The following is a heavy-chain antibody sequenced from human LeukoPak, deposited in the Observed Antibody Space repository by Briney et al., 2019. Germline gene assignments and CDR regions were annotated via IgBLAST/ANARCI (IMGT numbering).Heavy chain of an antibody. CDR2: ISYAGSSN. D-gene: IGHD5-18*01. J-gene: IGHJ4*02. CDR1: GFSFSSYG. CDR3: ARNGYSYGSLDYFDY. V-gene: IGHV3-30*03. Sequence: GRSLRLSCAASGFSFSSYGMHWVRQAPGKGLEWVAVISYAGSSNIYADSVKGRFTLSRDNSKNTLYLQMNSLSAEDTAVYYCARNGYSYGSLDYFDYWGQGTLVTVSS.